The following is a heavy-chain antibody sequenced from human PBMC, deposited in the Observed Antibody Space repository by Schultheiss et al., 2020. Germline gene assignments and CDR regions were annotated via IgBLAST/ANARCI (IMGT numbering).Heavy chain of an antibody. CDR2: IWYDGSNK. V-gene: IGHV3-30*02. CDR3: AKDLHEGYSYGSCDY. Sequence: GGSLRLSCAASGFTFSSYGMHWVRQAPGKGLEWVAVIWYDGSNKYYADSVKGRFTISRDNSKNTLYLQMNSLRAEDTAVYYCAKDLHEGYSYGSCDYWGQGTLVTVSS. J-gene: IGHJ4*02. D-gene: IGHD5-18*01. CDR1: GFTFSSYG.